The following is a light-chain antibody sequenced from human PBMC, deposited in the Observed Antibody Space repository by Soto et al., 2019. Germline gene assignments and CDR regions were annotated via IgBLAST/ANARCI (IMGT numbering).Light chain of an antibody. CDR3: QHYGSSRWT. Sequence: IVLTQFPGTLSLSPGESATLSCRASLSVTSRYFHWYQQQPGQAPRLLIKGASTRATHTPERFSGSGSGTDFTLTIQRLEPEDVAVYYCQHYGSSRWTFGQGTRVDIK. V-gene: IGKV3-20*01. CDR1: LSVTSRY. CDR2: GAS. J-gene: IGKJ1*01.